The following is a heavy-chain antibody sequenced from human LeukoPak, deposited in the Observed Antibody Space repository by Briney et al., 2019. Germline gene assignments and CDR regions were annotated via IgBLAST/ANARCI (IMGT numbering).Heavy chain of an antibody. D-gene: IGHD2-2*01. CDR1: GYTFTSYD. V-gene: IGHV1-8*01. Sequence: ASVKVSCKASGYTFTSYDINWVRQATGQGLEWMGWMNPNSGNTGYAQKFQGRVTMTRNTSISTAYMELSSLGSEDTAVYYCARAPMEVVVPAADDYYYGMDVWGQGTTVTVSS. CDR2: MNPNSGNT. CDR3: ARAPMEVVVPAADDYYYGMDV. J-gene: IGHJ6*02.